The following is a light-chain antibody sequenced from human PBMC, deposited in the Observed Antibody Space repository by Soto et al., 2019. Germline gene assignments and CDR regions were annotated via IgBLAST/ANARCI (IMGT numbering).Light chain of an antibody. CDR3: QQYNNWPRT. CDR1: QSVSSN. Sequence: EIVMTHSPATLSVAPGERATLSCRASQSVSSNLAWYQQKPGQAPRLLIYGASTRATGIPARFSGSGSGTESTLTISSLQSEDFAVYYCQQYNNWPRTFGQGTKV. CDR2: GAS. J-gene: IGKJ1*01. V-gene: IGKV3-15*01.